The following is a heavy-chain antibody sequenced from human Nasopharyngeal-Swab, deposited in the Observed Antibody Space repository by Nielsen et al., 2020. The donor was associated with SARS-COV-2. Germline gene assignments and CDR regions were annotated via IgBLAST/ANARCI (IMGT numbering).Heavy chain of an antibody. J-gene: IGHJ4*02. CDR3: ARVSGDWGYFDY. V-gene: IGHV4-31*03. D-gene: IGHD2-21*02. CDR2: IYYSGST. Sequence: SETLSLTCTVSGGSISSGGYYWSWIRQHPGKGLEWIGYIYYSGSTYYNPSLKSRVTISVDTSKNQFSLKLSSVTAADTAVYYRARVSGDWGYFDYWGQGTLVTVSS. CDR1: GGSISSGGYY.